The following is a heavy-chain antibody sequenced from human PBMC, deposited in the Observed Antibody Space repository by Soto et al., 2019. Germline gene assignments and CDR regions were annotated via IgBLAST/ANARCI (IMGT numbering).Heavy chain of an antibody. CDR3: ATLHRLPHSSYGMDV. D-gene: IGHD2-2*01. CDR2: IYPGDSDT. CDR1: GYSFTSYW. J-gene: IGHJ6*02. V-gene: IGHV5-51*01. Sequence: AESLKISCKGSGYSFTSYWIGWVRQMPGKGLEWMGIIYPGDSDTRYSPSFQGQVAISADKSISTAYLQWSSLKASDTAMYYCATLHRLPHSSYGMDVWGQGLTVTVSS.